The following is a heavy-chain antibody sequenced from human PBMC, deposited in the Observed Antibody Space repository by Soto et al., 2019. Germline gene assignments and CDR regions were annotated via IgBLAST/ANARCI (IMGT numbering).Heavy chain of an antibody. CDR1: GGSISSSSYY. J-gene: IGHJ4*02. CDR3: ARQEGGSYLSDY. V-gene: IGHV4-39*01. CDR2: IYYSGST. Sequence: QLQLQESGPGLVKPSETLSLTCTVSGGSISSSSYYWGWIRQPPGKGLEWIGSIYYSGSTYYNPSLKSRVTISVDTSKNQFSLKLSSVTAADTAVYYCARQEGGSYLSDYWGQGTLVTVSS. D-gene: IGHD1-26*01.